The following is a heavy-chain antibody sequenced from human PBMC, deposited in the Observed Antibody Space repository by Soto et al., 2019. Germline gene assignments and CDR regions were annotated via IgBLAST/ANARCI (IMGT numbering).Heavy chain of an antibody. J-gene: IGHJ4*02. Sequence: QVQLVQSGAEVKKPGSSVRVSCKVSGGTFGSHTFTWVRQAPGQGLEWMGEIIPVFNAANYAQRFQDRVTISEDRSATTVYLELSRLTSAATATYYCARIGTLTYHNSRGTDLDVWGQGTLVIVSS. CDR3: ARIGTLTYHNSRGTDLDV. D-gene: IGHD3-22*01. CDR2: IIPVFNAA. CDR1: GGTFGSHT. V-gene: IGHV1-69*06.